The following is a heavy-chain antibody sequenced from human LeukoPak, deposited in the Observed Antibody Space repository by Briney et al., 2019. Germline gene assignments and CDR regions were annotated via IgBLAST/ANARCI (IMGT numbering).Heavy chain of an antibody. J-gene: IGHJ4*02. Sequence: PSETLSLTCAVARDSISSDYHWGWIRQPPGTGLEWIGSIYHSGSSYNNPSLKSRVIILVDTSKNQFSLKLSSVTAADTAVYYCAREVRGGGGTQINYWGQGTLVTVSS. CDR3: AREVRGGGGTQINY. V-gene: IGHV4-38-2*02. CDR1: RDSISSDYH. D-gene: IGHD1-26*01. CDR2: IYHSGSS.